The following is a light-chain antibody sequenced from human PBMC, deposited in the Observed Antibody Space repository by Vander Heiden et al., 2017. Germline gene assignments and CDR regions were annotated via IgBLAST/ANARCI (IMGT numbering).Light chain of an antibody. CDR3: CSYAGSSTYV. Sequence: HSALTQPASVSGSPGPSITLSCTGTSSDVGSYNLVSWYQQHPGKAPKLMIYEGSKRPSGVSNRFSGSKSGNTASLTISGLQAEDEADYYCCSYAGSSTYVFGTGTKVTVL. CDR2: EGS. V-gene: IGLV2-23*01. CDR1: SSDVGSYNL. J-gene: IGLJ1*01.